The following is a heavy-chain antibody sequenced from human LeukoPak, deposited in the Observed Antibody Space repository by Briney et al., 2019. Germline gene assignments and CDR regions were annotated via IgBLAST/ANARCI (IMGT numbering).Heavy chain of an antibody. J-gene: IGHJ4*02. D-gene: IGHD3-10*01. CDR2: IRSKADGGTA. CDR3: TTVLYRGSGTYTGDY. V-gene: IGHV3-15*01. Sequence: GGSLRLSCVVSGFTFSNAWMSWVRQAPGKGLEWVGRIRSKADGGTADYATPVKGGFTISRDDSKNTLYLQMGTLKTEDTAMYYCTTVLYRGSGTYTGDYWGQGTLVTVSS. CDR1: GFTFSNAW.